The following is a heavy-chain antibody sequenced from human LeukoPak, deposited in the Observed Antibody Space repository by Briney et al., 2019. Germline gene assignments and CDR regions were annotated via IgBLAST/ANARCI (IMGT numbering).Heavy chain of an antibody. V-gene: IGHV3-74*01. CDR2: IASDGSST. J-gene: IGHJ6*02. CDR3: ARDRIDTKYYYYGMDV. CDR1: GFTFSSYW. D-gene: IGHD1-26*01. Sequence: GGSLRLSCAASGFTFSSYWMNWVRQAPGKGLVWVSRIASDGSSTTYADSVKGRFSISRDNAKNTLYLQMNSLRAEDTAVYYCARDRIDTKYYYYGMDVWGQGTTVTVSS.